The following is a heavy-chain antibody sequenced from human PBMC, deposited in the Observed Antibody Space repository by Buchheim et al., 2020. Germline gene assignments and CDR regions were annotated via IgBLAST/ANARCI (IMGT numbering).Heavy chain of an antibody. Sequence: EVQLVESGGGLVQPGGSLRLSCAASGFTFSNYWMHWVRQVPGMGLEWVARIYWDGSSTDYADSVKGRFTISRDNAKNTLYLQMNNLRAEDTAVYYCARRDSSSWLTNWGQGTL. V-gene: IGHV3-74*01. CDR2: IYWDGSST. CDR3: ARRDSSSWLTN. CDR1: GFTFSNYW. J-gene: IGHJ4*02. D-gene: IGHD6-13*01.